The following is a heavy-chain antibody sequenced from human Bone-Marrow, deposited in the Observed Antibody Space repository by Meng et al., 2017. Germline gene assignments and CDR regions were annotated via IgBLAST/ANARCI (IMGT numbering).Heavy chain of an antibody. J-gene: IGHJ4*02. Sequence: EVQLVVSGGGLVKPWGSLRLSCEGSGFTFSNAYMTWVRQVPGKRLEWVGRIKSKPDGETTDYAAPVKGRFTISRDDSKNTMYLQMNSLKTEDTAVYYCTGHIDYWGRGTLVTVSS. V-gene: IGHV3-15*01. CDR2: IKSKPDGETT. CDR1: GFTFSNAY. D-gene: IGHD3/OR15-3a*01. CDR3: TGHIDY.